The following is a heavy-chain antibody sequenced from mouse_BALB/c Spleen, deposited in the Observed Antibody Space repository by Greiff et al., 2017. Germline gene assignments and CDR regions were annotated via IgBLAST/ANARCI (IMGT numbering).Heavy chain of an antibody. CDR1: GFNFKDYY. CDR2: IDPENGDT. J-gene: IGHJ4*01. CDR3: YGDYYGIDY. Sequence: VQLLQSGAELVRPGASVKLSCTASGFNFKDYYMYWVKQRPEQGLEWIGWIDPENGDTEYTPKFQGKATMTADTSSNTAYLQLSSLTSEDSAVYYCYGDYYGIDYWGQGTSVTVSS. V-gene: IGHV14-4*02.